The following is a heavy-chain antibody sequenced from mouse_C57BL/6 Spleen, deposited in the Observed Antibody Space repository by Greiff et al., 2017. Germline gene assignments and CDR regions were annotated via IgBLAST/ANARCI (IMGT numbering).Heavy chain of an antibody. J-gene: IGHJ2*01. D-gene: IGHD4-1*01. CDR1: GYTFTSYW. CDR2: IHPNSGST. V-gene: IGHV1-64*01. Sequence: QVQLQQPGAELVKPGASVKLSCKASGYTFTSYWMHWVKQRPGQGLEWIGMIHPNSGSTNYNEKFKSKATLTVDKSSSTAYMQLSSLTSEDSAVYYCARGWDVIGYYFDYWGQGTTLTVSS. CDR3: ARGWDVIGYYFDY.